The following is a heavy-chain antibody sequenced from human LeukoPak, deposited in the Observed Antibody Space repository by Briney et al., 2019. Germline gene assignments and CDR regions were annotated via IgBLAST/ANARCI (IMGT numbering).Heavy chain of an antibody. V-gene: IGHV5-51*01. J-gene: IGHJ4*02. CDR3: ASRSNSGYEFFDY. Sequence: GESLKSSSKGSGHSFSSYWIGWVRQMPGKGLEWMGIIYPGDSDTRYNPSFQGQVTISADKSISTAYLQWSSLKASDTAMYYCASRSNSGYEFFDYWGQGTLVTVSS. CDR1: GHSFSSYW. CDR2: IYPGDSDT. D-gene: IGHD5-12*01.